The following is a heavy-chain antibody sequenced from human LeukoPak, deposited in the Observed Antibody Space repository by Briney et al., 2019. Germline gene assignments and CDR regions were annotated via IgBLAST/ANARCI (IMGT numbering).Heavy chain of an antibody. CDR2: IHRGGSP. CDR3: AREILGGFNPGAY. J-gene: IGHJ4*02. Sequence: SETLSLTCTVSLDSTTSNFWSWVRQPPGKGLEWIGEIHRGGSPNYNPSLQSRVTTSIDRSRNQIALELSSVTAADTAVYYCAREILGGFNPGAYWGQGTLVTVSS. CDR1: LDSTTSNF. D-gene: IGHD1-14*01. V-gene: IGHV4-4*02.